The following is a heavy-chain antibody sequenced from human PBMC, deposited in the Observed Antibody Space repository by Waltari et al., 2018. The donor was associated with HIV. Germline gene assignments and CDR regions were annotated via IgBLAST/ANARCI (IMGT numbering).Heavy chain of an antibody. CDR3: ARGHCDGVTCSSIYVY. CDR2: ISSSGSSV. D-gene: IGHD2-21*01. J-gene: IGHJ4*02. CDR1: GLSLRAFT. Sequence: VQLVESGGGLAKPGGSLRLPCQGSGLSLRAFTISWIRHRPGKGLEWISYISSSGSSVYYADSVKGRFTTSRDNAKNSMYLQMNNLTSEDAAVYYCARGHCDGVTCSSIYVYWGQGTLVGVAS. V-gene: IGHV3-11*01.